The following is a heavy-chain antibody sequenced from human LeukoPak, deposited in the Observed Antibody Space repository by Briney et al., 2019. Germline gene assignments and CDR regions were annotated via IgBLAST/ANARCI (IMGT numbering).Heavy chain of an antibody. CDR3: ARTGYSTTTIPFDY. V-gene: IGHV1-18*01. D-gene: IGHD5-12*01. CDR1: GYTFTSYG. J-gene: IGHJ4*02. CDR2: ISAYNGNT. Sequence: GASVKVSCKASGYTFTSYGISWVRQAPGQGLEWMGWISAYNGNTNYAQRLQGRVTTTTDTSTSAAYMELRSLRSDDTAVYYCARTGYSTTTIPFDYWGQGTLVTVSS.